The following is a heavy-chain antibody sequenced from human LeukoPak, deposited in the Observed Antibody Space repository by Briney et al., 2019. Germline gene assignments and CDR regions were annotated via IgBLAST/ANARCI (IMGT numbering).Heavy chain of an antibody. Sequence: GGSLRLSCAASGFTFSSYWMYWVRQAPGKGLVWVSRINSDGSSTSYADSVKGRFTISRDNAKNTLYLQMNSLRAEDTAVYYCARDPTVEAANWFDPWGQGTLVTVSS. D-gene: IGHD4-23*01. V-gene: IGHV3-74*01. CDR1: GFTFSSYW. CDR2: INSDGSST. CDR3: ARDPTVEAANWFDP. J-gene: IGHJ5*02.